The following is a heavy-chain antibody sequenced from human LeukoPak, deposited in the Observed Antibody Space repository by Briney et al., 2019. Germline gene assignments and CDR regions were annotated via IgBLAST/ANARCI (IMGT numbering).Heavy chain of an antibody. CDR1: GFTFDDYA. D-gene: IGHD6-19*01. CDR3: AKAPWPPGIAVAGHFDY. CDR2: ISWNSGSI. V-gene: IGHV3-9*01. J-gene: IGHJ4*02. Sequence: GGSLRLSCAASGFTFDDYAMHWVRQAPGKGLEWVSGISWNSGSIGYADSVKGRFTISRDNAKNSLYLQMNSLRAEDTALYYCAKAPWPPGIAVAGHFDYWGQGTLVTVSS.